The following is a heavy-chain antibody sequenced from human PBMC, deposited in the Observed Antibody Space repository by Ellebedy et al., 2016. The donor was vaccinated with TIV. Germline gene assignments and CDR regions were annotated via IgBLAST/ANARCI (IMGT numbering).Heavy chain of an antibody. CDR2: ISPTSDYI. Sequence: GESLKISCAASGFTFNIYNMNWVRQAPGKGLEWVSFISPTSDYIYYADSVKGRFIISRDNAKNSLYLQMSSLRAEDTAVYFCTRDSGPSGSPYAFDIWGQGTMVTVSS. CDR1: GFTFNIYN. J-gene: IGHJ3*02. V-gene: IGHV3-21*01. CDR3: TRDSGPSGSPYAFDI. D-gene: IGHD1-26*01.